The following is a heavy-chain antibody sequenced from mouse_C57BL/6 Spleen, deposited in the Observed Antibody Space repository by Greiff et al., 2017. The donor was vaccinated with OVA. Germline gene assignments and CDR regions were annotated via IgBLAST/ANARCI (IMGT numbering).Heavy chain of an antibody. V-gene: IGHV1-58*01. J-gene: IGHJ2*01. Sequence: VQLQQSGAELVRPGSSVKMSCKTSGYRFTSYGINWVKQRPGQGLEWIGYMYIGNGYTEYNEKFKGKATLTSDTSSSTAYMQLSSLTSENSAIYFCARSTTVVGDYFDYWGQGTTLTVSS. CDR3: ARSTTVVGDYFDY. D-gene: IGHD1-1*01. CDR1: GYRFTSYG. CDR2: MYIGNGYT.